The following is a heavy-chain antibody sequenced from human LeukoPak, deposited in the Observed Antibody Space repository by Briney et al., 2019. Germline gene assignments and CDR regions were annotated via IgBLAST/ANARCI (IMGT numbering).Heavy chain of an antibody. CDR1: GFTVSSNY. CDR2: IYSGGST. CDR3: ARAPEWLIFDY. Sequence: GGSLRLSCAASGFTVSSNYMSWIRQAPGKGLEWVSVIYSGGSTYYSDSVKGRFTISRHNSKNTLYLQMNSLRAEDTAVYYCARAPEWLIFDYWGQGTLVTVSS. V-gene: IGHV3-53*04. J-gene: IGHJ4*02. D-gene: IGHD6-19*01.